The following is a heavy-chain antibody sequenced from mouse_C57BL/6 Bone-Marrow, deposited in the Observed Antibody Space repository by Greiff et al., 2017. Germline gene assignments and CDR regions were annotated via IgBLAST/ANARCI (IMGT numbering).Heavy chain of an antibody. CDR2: INPYNGGT. CDR1: GYTFTDYY. J-gene: IGHJ4*01. CDR3: ARNGYYVLYAMDY. V-gene: IGHV1-19*01. Sequence: EVQLQQSGPVLVKPGASVKMSCKASGYTFTDYYMNWVKQSHGKSLEWIGVINPYNGGTSYNQKFKGKATLTVDKSSSTAYMELNSLTSEDSAVYYCARNGYYVLYAMDYWGQGTSVTVSS. D-gene: IGHD2-3*01.